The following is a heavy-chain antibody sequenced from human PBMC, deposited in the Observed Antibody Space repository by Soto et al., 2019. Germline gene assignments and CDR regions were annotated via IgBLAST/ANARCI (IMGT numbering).Heavy chain of an antibody. V-gene: IGHV1-2*04. CDR1: GYSFTDYH. J-gene: IGHJ6*02. Sequence: ASVKVSCKASGYSFTDYHIHWVRQAPGQGLEWLGRINPKSGGTSTAQKFQGWVTMTTDTYISTASMELTRLTSDDTAIYYCARGDSTDCSNGVCSFFYNHCMDVWGQGTTVTVSS. D-gene: IGHD2-8*01. CDR2: INPKSGGT. CDR3: ARGDSTDCSNGVCSFFYNHCMDV.